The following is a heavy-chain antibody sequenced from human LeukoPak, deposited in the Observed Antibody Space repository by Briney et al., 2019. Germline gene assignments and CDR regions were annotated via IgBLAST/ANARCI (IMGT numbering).Heavy chain of an antibody. CDR1: DFTFSAYT. V-gene: IGHV3-21*06. J-gene: IGHJ4*02. CDR3: ARDSDYGDYFDH. D-gene: IGHD4-17*01. Sequence: GGSLRLSCAASDFTFSAYTMNWIRLAPGNGLEWVSSISSSRTYIYYADSVKGRFTISRDNAKNSLYLQMNSLRAEDTALYFCARDSDYGDYFDHWGQGTLVTVSS. CDR2: ISSSRTYI.